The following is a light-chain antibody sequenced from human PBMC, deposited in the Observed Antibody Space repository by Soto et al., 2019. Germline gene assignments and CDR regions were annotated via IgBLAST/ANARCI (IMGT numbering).Light chain of an antibody. CDR2: DVI. V-gene: IGLV2-11*01. CDR1: SSDVGGYNY. J-gene: IGLJ3*02. CDR3: CSYAGSDTLWV. Sequence: QSALTQPRSVSGSPGQSVTISCTGTSSDVGGYNYVSWYQQNPGKAPKLIIYDVIKRPSGVPDRFSGSKSGNTASLTISGLQAEDEADYYCCSYAGSDTLWVFGGGTQLTVL.